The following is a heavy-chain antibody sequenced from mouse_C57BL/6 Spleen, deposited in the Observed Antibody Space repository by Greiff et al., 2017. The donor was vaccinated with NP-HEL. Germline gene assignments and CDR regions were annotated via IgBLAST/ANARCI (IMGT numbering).Heavy chain of an antibody. CDR1: GYTFTSYW. CDR3: ARRSGNYGGDAMDY. V-gene: IGHV1-50*01. CDR2: IDPSDSYT. Sequence: QVQLQQPGAELVKPGASVKLSCKASGYTFTSYWMQWVKQRPGQGLEWIGEIDPSDSYTNYNQKFKGKATLTVDTSSRTAYMQLSSLTSEDSAVYYCARRSGNYGGDAMDYWGQGTSVTVSS. D-gene: IGHD2-1*01. J-gene: IGHJ4*01.